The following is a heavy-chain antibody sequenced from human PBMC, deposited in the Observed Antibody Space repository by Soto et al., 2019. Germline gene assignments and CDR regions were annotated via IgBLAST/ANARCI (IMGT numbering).Heavy chain of an antibody. Sequence: ASVKVSCKASGGTFSSYAISWVRQAPGQGLEWMGGIIPIFGTANYAQKFQGRVTITADESTSTAYMELSSLRSEDTAVYYCARGVGSGSYYLVWGQGTLVTVSS. CDR2: IIPIFGTA. CDR3: ARGVGSGSYYLV. J-gene: IGHJ4*02. D-gene: IGHD3-10*01. CDR1: GGTFSSYA. V-gene: IGHV1-69*13.